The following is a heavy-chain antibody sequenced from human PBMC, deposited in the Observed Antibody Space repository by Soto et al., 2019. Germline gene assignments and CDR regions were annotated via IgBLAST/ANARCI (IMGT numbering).Heavy chain of an antibody. D-gene: IGHD2-2*01. Sequence: GESLKISCKGSGYSFTSYWIGWVRQMPGKGLEWLGIIYPGDSDTRYSPSFQGQVTISADKSISTAYLQWSSLKASDTAMYYCARQSCSSTSCYLGGMDVWRQGTTVTVS. V-gene: IGHV5-51*01. CDR1: GYSFTSYW. CDR3: ARQSCSSTSCYLGGMDV. CDR2: IYPGDSDT. J-gene: IGHJ6*02.